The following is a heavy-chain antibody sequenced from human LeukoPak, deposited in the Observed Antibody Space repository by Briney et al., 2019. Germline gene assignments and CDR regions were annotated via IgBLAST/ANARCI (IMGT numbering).Heavy chain of an antibody. J-gene: IGHJ4*02. V-gene: IGHV3-30*02. D-gene: IGHD2-21*01. CDR2: IRYDGSNK. Sequence: GGSLRLSCAASGFTFNNYGMHWVRQAPGKGLEWVAFIRYDGSNKFYADSVKGRFTISRDNSKDTLYLQMNSLITEDTAVYYCAKGGGDVLDYWGQGTLVTVSS. CDR1: GFTFNNYG. CDR3: AKGGGDVLDY.